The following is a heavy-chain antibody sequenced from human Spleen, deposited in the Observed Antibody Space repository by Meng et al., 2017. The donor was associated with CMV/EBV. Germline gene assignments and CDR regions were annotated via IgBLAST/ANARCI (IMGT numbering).Heavy chain of an antibody. CDR2: ISGGGGTT. V-gene: IGHV3-23*01. J-gene: IGHJ4*02. D-gene: IGHD1-26*01. Sequence: SCVASGFTFSSYGMSWVRQAPGKGLEWVSSISGGGGTTYYADSVKGRFTISRDNSENTLYLQMNSLRDEDTAVYYCANFRGGNYYRYWGQGTLVTVSS. CDR3: ANFRGGNYYRY. CDR1: GFTFSSYG.